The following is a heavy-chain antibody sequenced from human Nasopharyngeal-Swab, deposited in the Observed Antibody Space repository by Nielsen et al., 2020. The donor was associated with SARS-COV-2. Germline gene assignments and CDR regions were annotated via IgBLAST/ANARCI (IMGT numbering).Heavy chain of an antibody. CDR1: GFTVSSNY. V-gene: IGHV3-11*04. D-gene: IGHD6-19*01. J-gene: IGHJ5*02. Sequence: GESLKTSCAASGFTVSSNYMSWIRQAPGKGLEWVSYISSSGSTIYYADSVKGRFTISRDNAKNSLYLQMNSLRAEDTAVYYCARGPQVPAGNGWYWFDPWGQGTLVTVSS. CDR2: ISSSGSTI. CDR3: ARGPQVPAGNGWYWFDP.